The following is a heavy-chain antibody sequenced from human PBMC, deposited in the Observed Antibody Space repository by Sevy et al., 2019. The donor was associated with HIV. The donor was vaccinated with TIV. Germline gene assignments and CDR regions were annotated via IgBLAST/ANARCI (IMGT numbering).Heavy chain of an antibody. CDR1: GFTFSSYA. CDR3: ARALGAVAGTPFDY. Sequence: GGSLRLSCAASGFTFSSYAMHWVRQAPGKGLEWVAVISYDGSNKYYADSVKGRFTISRDNSKNTLYLQMNSLRAEDTTVYYCARALGAVAGTPFDYWGQGTLVTVSS. J-gene: IGHJ4*02. CDR2: ISYDGSNK. V-gene: IGHV3-30*04. D-gene: IGHD6-19*01.